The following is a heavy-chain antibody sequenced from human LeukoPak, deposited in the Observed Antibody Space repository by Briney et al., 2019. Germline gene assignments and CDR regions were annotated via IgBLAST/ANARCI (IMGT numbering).Heavy chain of an antibody. V-gene: IGHV3-53*01. D-gene: IGHD3-10*01. CDR1: GFTFSSYA. J-gene: IGHJ4*02. Sequence: GGSLRLSCAASGFTFSSYAMSWVRQAPGKGLEWVSVIYSGGSTYYADSVKGRFTLSRDNSKNTLYLQMNNLRAEDTAVYYCARDTRLYSGSGSYFLDYWGQGTLVTVSS. CDR2: IYSGGST. CDR3: ARDTRLYSGSGSYFLDY.